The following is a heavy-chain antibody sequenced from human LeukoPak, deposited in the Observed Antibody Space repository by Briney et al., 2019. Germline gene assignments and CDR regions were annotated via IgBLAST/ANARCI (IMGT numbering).Heavy chain of an antibody. D-gene: IGHD6-19*01. Sequence: GGSLRLSCAASGFTFSSYWMSWVRQAPGKGLEWVANIKQDGSEKYYVDSVKGRFTISRDNAENSLYLQMNSLRAEDTAVYYCARDSSGWYGGGFDYWGQGTLVTVSS. CDR1: GFTFSSYW. CDR2: IKQDGSEK. CDR3: ARDSSGWYGGGFDY. V-gene: IGHV3-7*01. J-gene: IGHJ4*02.